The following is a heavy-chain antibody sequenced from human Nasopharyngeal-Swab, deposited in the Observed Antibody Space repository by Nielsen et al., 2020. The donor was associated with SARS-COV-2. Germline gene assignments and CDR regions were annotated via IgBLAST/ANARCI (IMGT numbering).Heavy chain of an antibody. J-gene: IGHJ4*02. CDR2: VWDDGGDK. CDR1: GFTFSSYG. CDR3: AKLTTVTFFDY. Sequence: GESLKISCATSGFTFSSYGMHWVRQAPGKGLEWVAVVWDDGGDKHYADSVKGRFTISRDNSKNTLYLQMNSLRAEDTAVYYCAKLTTVTFFDYWGQGTLVTVSS. D-gene: IGHD4-17*01. V-gene: IGHV3-33*03.